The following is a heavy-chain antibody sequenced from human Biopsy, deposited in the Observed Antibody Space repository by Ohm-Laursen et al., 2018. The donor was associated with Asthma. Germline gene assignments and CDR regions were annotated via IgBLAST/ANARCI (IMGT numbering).Heavy chain of an antibody. J-gene: IGHJ4*02. CDR3: TRHNDY. Sequence: TQTLTLTSSFSGFSLSSSGANVNWIRQPPGKALEWLARIDWEEDKFYSTPLRTRLTISKGSSEDQVVLTMTNMGPVDTATYYCTRHNDYWGPGILVTVSS. CDR2: IDWEEDK. D-gene: IGHD1-14*01. V-gene: IGHV2-70*04. CDR1: GFSLSSSGAN.